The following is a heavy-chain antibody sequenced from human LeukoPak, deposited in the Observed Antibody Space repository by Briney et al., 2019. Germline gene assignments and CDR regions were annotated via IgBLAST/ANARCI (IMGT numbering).Heavy chain of an antibody. Sequence: ASVKVSCKASGYTFTDYYMHWVQQAPGKGLEWMGRVDPEDGETIYAEKFQGRVTITADTSTDTAYMELSSLRSEDTAVYYCATSLAAAGMLYFDYWGQGTLVTVSS. CDR1: GYTFTDYY. D-gene: IGHD6-13*01. J-gene: IGHJ4*02. V-gene: IGHV1-69-2*01. CDR2: VDPEDGET. CDR3: ATSLAAAGMLYFDY.